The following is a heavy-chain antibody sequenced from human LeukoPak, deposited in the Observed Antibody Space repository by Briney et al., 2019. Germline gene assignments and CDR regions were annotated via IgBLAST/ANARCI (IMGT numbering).Heavy chain of an antibody. J-gene: IGHJ4*02. CDR3: ARANYYDSSGYSDY. V-gene: IGHV4-34*01. Sequence: SETLSLTCAVYGGSFSGYYWSWVRQPPGKGLEWIGEINHSGSTNYNPSLKSRVTISVDTSKNQFSLKLSSVTAADMAVYYCARANYYDSSGYSDYWGQGTLVTVSS. D-gene: IGHD3-22*01. CDR1: GGSFSGYY. CDR2: INHSGST.